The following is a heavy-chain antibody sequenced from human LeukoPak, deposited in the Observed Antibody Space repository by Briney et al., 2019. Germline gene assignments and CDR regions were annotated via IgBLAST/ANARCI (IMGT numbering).Heavy chain of an antibody. CDR1: GFTFSDYG. D-gene: IGHD5-12*01. CDR3: AKGGGYSGTRFDY. V-gene: IGHV3-30*02. CDR2: IRYDGNSK. J-gene: IGHJ4*02. Sequence: GGSLRLSCAASGFTFSDYGMHWVRQAPGKGLEWVAFIRYDGNSKYYADSVKGRFTISRDNSKNTLYLQMNDLRAEDTAVFYCAKGGGYSGTRFDYWGQGTLVTVSS.